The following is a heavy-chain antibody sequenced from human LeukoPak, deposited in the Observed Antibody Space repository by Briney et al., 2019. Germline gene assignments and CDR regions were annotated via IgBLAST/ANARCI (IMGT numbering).Heavy chain of an antibody. V-gene: IGHV1-2*02. CDR2: INPNSGGT. CDR1: GYTFTSYA. Sequence: ASVKVSCKASGYTFTSYAMNWVRQAPGQGLEWMGWINPNSGGTNYAQKFQGRVTMTRDTSISTAYMELSRLRSDDTAVYYCARDTPGFGSSVAYYYYYMDVWGKGTTVTISS. D-gene: IGHD6-13*01. J-gene: IGHJ6*03. CDR3: ARDTPGFGSSVAYYYYYMDV.